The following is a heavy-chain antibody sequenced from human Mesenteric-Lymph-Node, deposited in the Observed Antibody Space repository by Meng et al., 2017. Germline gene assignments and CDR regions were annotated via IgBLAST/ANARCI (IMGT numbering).Heavy chain of an antibody. CDR2: LGHSGFT. J-gene: IGHJ5*02. V-gene: IGHV4-39*01. CDR1: GGSTSTIGSY. Sequence: LQVQEARLCLVKPSEVLSLTCSVSGGSTSTIGSYWGWIRQPPGKGLEWIGSLGHSGFTYYTPSLKSRVTVSIDTSRNQFSLWLTSVTAADTAVYYCVRSSGWVKTGFDPWGQGTLVTVSS. D-gene: IGHD6-19*01. CDR3: VRSSGWVKTGFDP.